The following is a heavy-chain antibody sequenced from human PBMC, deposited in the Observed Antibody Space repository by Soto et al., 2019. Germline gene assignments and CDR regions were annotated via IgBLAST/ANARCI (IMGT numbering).Heavy chain of an antibody. CDR2: ISHTGAT. Sequence: QLRLQESGPGLVKPSGTLSLTCTVSGDSVTSDDSYWGWIRRPPGQGLEWIGTISHTGATFYNPPPDCGFTVTLYATENQFCLKLASMTDADAGVFFCSRQMRCPMPHFGWLLPVASWCQGILVTVSS. J-gene: IGHJ5*02. CDR3: SRQMRCPMPHFGWLLPVAS. V-gene: IGHV4-39*01. D-gene: IGHD3-9*01. CDR1: GDSVTSDDSY.